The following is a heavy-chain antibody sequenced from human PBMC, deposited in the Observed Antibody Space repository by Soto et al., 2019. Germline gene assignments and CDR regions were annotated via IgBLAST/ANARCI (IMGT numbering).Heavy chain of an antibody. CDR3: VHATPVNIGGDY. CDR1: GFSLSTTGVG. V-gene: IGHV2-5*02. Sequence: QITLKESGPTLVKPTQTLTLTCTFSGFSLSTTGVGVGWIRQPPGKALDWLALIYWDDDKRYSPSLKSRLTITKDTSKNQVVLTMTNMDPIDTSTYSCVHATPVNIGGDYWGQGTLVTVSS. J-gene: IGHJ4*02. CDR2: IYWDDDK. D-gene: IGHD4-17*01.